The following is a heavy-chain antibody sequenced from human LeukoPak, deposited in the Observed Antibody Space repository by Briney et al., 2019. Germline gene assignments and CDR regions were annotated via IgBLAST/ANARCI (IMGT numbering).Heavy chain of an antibody. CDR2: ISGGGGTT. Sequence: GGSLRLSCAASGFTFSSYAMHWVRQAPGMGLEWVSSISGGGGTTHYADSVKGRFTISRDNSKNTLYLQMSSLRAEDTALYYCAKDQVYGSGSYSKYYFDSWGQGTLVTVSS. V-gene: IGHV3-23*01. CDR3: AKDQVYGSGSYSKYYFDS. CDR1: GFTFSSYA. D-gene: IGHD3-10*01. J-gene: IGHJ4*02.